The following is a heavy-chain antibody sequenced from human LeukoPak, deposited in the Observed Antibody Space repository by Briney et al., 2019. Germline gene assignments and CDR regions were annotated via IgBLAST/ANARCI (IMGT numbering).Heavy chain of an antibody. V-gene: IGHV4-4*07. Sequence: KPSETLSLTCTVSGDSISSYYWSWIRQSAGKGLEWIGRFYVGGNTRYNPSLNSRVTMSADTSKNLLSLTLTSLTAADTAVYYCARDRAGGYFDYWGRGTLVTVSS. CDR2: FYVGGNT. J-gene: IGHJ4*02. CDR3: ARDRAGGYFDY. CDR1: GDSISSYY. D-gene: IGHD2-8*02.